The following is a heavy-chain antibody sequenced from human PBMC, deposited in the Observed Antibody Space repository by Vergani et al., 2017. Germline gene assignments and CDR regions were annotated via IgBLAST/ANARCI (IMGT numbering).Heavy chain of an antibody. Sequence: QVQLQESGPGLVKPSETLSLTCTVSGDSVISTDYHWGWIRQPPGKGLEWIGSMDYSGSTSYNPSLEGGITISFETPKNQFSLRLTSVTAADTAVYYCASKRGACRAAYCHSYDFWGQGTLVGVSS. CDR1: GDSVISTDYH. CDR2: MDYSGST. CDR3: ASKRGACRAAYCHSYDF. V-gene: IGHV4-39*01. J-gene: IGHJ4*02. D-gene: IGHD2-15*01.